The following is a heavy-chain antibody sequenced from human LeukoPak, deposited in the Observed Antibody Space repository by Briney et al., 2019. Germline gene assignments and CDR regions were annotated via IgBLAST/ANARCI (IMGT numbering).Heavy chain of an antibody. CDR1: GFTFSDYY. Sequence: GGSLRLSCAASGFTFSDYYMSWIRQAPGKGLEWVSYISISSSYTNYADSVKGRFTISRDNAKNSLYLEMSSLRVEDTAVYYCAKDRGWRTSGYYLYHFDYWGQGTLVTVSS. CDR3: AKDRGWRTSGYYLYHFDY. D-gene: IGHD3-22*01. V-gene: IGHV3-11*06. J-gene: IGHJ4*02. CDR2: ISISSSYT.